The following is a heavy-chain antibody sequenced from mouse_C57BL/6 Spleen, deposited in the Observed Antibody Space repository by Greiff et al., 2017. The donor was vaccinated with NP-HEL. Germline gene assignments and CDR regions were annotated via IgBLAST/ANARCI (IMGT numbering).Heavy chain of an antibody. J-gene: IGHJ2*01. V-gene: IGHV1-50*01. Sequence: QVQLQQPGAELVKPGASVKLSCKASGYTFTSYWMQWVKQRPGQGLEWIGEIDPSDSYTNYNQKFKGKATLTVDTSSSTAYMQLSSLTSEDSAVYYCANLYDDPYYFDDWGQGTTLTVSS. CDR1: GYTFTSYW. D-gene: IGHD2-3*01. CDR2: IDPSDSYT. CDR3: ANLYDDPYYFDD.